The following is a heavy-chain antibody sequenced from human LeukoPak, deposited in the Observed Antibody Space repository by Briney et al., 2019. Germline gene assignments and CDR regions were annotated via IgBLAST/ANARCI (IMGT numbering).Heavy chain of an antibody. CDR3: AKDNPRYNWNGGFDP. J-gene: IGHJ5*02. V-gene: IGHV3-23*01. CDR1: GFTFSSYA. Sequence: GGSLRLSCAASGFTFSSYAMSWVRQAPGNRLEWVSAISGSGGSTYYADSVKGRLTISRDNSKNTLYLQMNSLRAEDTAVYYCAKDNPRYNWNGGFDPWGQGTLVTVSS. D-gene: IGHD1-20*01. CDR2: ISGSGGST.